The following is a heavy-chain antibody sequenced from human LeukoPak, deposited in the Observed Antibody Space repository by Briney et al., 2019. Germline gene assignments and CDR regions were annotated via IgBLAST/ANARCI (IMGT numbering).Heavy chain of an antibody. V-gene: IGHV1-18*01. D-gene: IGHD6-6*01. CDR1: GYTFTSYG. CDR3: ARDLEYSSSSGLNY. Sequence: ASVKVSCKVSGYTFTSYGISWVRQAPGQGLEWMGWISAYNGNTNYAQKLQGRVTMATDTSTSTAYMELRSLRSDDTAVYYCARDLEYSSSSGLNYWGQGTLVTVSS. CDR2: ISAYNGNT. J-gene: IGHJ4*02.